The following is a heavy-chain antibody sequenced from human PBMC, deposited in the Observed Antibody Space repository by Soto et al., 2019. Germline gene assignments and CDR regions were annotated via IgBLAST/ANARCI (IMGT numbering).Heavy chain of an antibody. CDR3: AIFSFGGSRYPCYYYGMDV. CDR1: GYSFTSYW. CDR2: IDPSNYYT. D-gene: IGHD2-15*01. Sequence: GESLKISGKGSGYSFTSYWSSWVRQMPGKGLEWMARIDPSNYYTNYTPPFPGHVSSSADKAISTAYLQWSSLKAADTAMYYCAIFSFGGSRYPCYYYGMDVWGQGTTVTVSS. V-gene: IGHV5-10-1*01. J-gene: IGHJ6*02.